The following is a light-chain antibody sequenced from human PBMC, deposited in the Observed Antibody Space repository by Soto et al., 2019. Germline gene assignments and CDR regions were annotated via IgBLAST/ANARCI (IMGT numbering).Light chain of an antibody. V-gene: IGKV1-9*01. Sequence: DIQLTQSPSFLSASVGDRFTISFRASQGISSYLAWYQHKPGKAPNLLISAASTLQSGVPSRFSGSGSGTEFTLTISSLQPEDFATYYCQQLNSYPLSFGGGTKVDI. CDR2: AAS. CDR3: QQLNSYPLS. J-gene: IGKJ4*01. CDR1: QGISSY.